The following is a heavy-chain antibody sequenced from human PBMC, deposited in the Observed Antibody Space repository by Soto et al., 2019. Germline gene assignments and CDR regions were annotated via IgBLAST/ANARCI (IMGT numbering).Heavy chain of an antibody. V-gene: IGHV4-4*02. J-gene: IGHJ4*02. CDR1: GGSISSSNW. CDR3: AREGTNYGDYGGYYFDY. CDR2: IYHSGST. Sequence: QVQLQESGPGLVKPSGTLSLTCAVSGGSISSSNWWSWVRQPPGKGLEWTGEIYHSGSTNYNPSLKSRVTISVDKSKNQFSLKLSSVTAADTAVYYCAREGTNYGDYGGYYFDYWGQGTLVTVSS. D-gene: IGHD4-17*01.